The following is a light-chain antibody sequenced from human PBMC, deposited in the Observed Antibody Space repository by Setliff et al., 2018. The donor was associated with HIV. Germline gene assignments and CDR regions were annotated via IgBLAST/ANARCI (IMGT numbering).Light chain of an antibody. CDR1: SSNIGSNT. CDR3: AAWDDSLNDYV. J-gene: IGLJ1*01. V-gene: IGLV1-44*01. Sequence: SVLTQPPSASGTPGQRVTIPCSGSSSNIGSNTVNWYQQLRGTAPKLLIYSNNQRPSGVPDRFSGSKSGTSASLAISGLQSEDEAAYFCAAWDDSLNDYVFGTGTKGTVL. CDR2: SNN.